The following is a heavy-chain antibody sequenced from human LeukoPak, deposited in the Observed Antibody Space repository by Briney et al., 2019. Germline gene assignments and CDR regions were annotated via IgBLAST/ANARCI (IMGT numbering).Heavy chain of an antibody. CDR2: INSDGSSR. J-gene: IGHJ4*02. CDR3: ASASSHRIAAGGDY. Sequence: GGSLRLSCAASGFTFSNYWMHWVRQAPGKGLVWVSRINSDGSSRNYADSVKGRFTISRDNAKDTLYLQMSSLRAEDTAVYYCASASSHRIAAGGDYWGQGTLVTVSS. V-gene: IGHV3-74*01. D-gene: IGHD6-13*01. CDR1: GFTFSNYW.